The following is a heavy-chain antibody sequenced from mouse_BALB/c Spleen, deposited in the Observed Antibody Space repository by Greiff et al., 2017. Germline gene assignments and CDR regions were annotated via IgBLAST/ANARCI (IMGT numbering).Heavy chain of an antibody. CDR2: ICAGGST. J-gene: IGHJ4*01. CDR1: GFSLTSYC. D-gene: IGHD1-1*01. CDR3: ARDKGDGSSYAMDY. Sequence: QVQLKESGPGLVTPSECLSITCTASGFSLTSYCVHWVRQPPGKGLEWLGVICAGGSTNYNSALMSSLSISKDNAKSQVFLKMNSLRTDDTAMYYCARDKGDGSSYAMDYWGQGTSVTVSS. V-gene: IGHV2-9*02.